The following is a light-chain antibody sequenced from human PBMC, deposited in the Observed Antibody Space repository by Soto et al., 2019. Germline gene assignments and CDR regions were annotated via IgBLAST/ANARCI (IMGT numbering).Light chain of an antibody. CDR1: QSISSW. Sequence: DIPMTQSPSTLSASVGDRVTITCRASQSISSWLAWYQQKPGKAPKLLIYDASSLESGVPSRFSGSGSGTEFTLTISSLHPDDFAIYYCQQYNSYLWTFGQGTKVEIK. V-gene: IGKV1-5*01. J-gene: IGKJ1*01. CDR2: DAS. CDR3: QQYNSYLWT.